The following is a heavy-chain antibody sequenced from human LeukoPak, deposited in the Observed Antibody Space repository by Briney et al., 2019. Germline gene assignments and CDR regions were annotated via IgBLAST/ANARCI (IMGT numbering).Heavy chain of an antibody. V-gene: IGHV3-9*01. D-gene: IGHD3-10*01. J-gene: IGHJ5*02. Sequence: GGSLRLSCAASGFTFDDYAMHWVWQAPGKGLEWVSGISWNSGSIGYADSVKGRFTISRDNAKNSLYLQMNSLRAEDTALYYCAKGGRGLYNWFDPWGQGTLVTVSS. CDR3: AKGGRGLYNWFDP. CDR2: ISWNSGSI. CDR1: GFTFDDYA.